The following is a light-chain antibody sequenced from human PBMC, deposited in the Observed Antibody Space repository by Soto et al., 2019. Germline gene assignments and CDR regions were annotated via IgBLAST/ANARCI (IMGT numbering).Light chain of an antibody. Sequence: QSALTQPASVSGSPGQSITISCTGTSSDVGGYNYVSWFQQHPGKAPKLMIFGVSNRPSGVSNRFSGSKSGNTASLTISGLQAEHEADYYCSSYTGSNTLFVFGTGTKVTVL. CDR1: SSDVGGYNY. J-gene: IGLJ1*01. V-gene: IGLV2-14*01. CDR3: SSYTGSNTLFV. CDR2: GVS.